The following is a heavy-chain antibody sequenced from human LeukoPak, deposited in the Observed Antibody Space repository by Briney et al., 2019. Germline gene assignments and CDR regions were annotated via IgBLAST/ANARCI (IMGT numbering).Heavy chain of an antibody. Sequence: GGSLRLSCAASGFTFSMHAMSWVRQAPGKGLEWVSAISGSGFSTFYAGSVKGRFTISRDNSKNTLDLQMNSLRAEDTAVYYCVQEGPRGLAFDIWGQGTKVTVSS. CDR2: ISGSGFST. J-gene: IGHJ3*02. CDR1: GFTFSMHA. V-gene: IGHV3-23*01. CDR3: VQEGPRGLAFDI.